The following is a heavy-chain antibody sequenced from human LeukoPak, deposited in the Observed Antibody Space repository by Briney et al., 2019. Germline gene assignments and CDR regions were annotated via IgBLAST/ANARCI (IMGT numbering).Heavy chain of an antibody. J-gene: IGHJ4*02. CDR3: ARDRTPHYYDSSGYLFDY. Sequence: VASVKVSLKASGYTFTSYYMHWVRQAPGQGLEWMGIINPSGGSTSYAQKFQGRVTMTRDTSTSTVYMELSSLRSEDTAVYYCARDRTPHYYDSSGYLFDYWGQGTLVTVSS. D-gene: IGHD3-22*01. CDR2: INPSGGST. CDR1: GYTFTSYY. V-gene: IGHV1-46*01.